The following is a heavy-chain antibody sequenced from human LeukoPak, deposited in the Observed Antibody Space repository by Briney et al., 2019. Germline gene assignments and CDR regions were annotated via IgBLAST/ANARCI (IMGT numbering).Heavy chain of an antibody. CDR3: AKDRTVGASYWYFDL. CDR2: ISSSGDRT. D-gene: IGHD1-26*01. CDR1: GFSLSSHA. J-gene: IGHJ2*01. V-gene: IGHV3-23*01. Sequence: GGSLRLSCAASGFSLSSHAMSWVRQAPGKGLEWVSSISSSGDRTYYADSVKGRFTISRDSSKNTLFLHMNTLRAEDTAIYYCAKDRTVGASYWYFDLWGRGTLVTVSS.